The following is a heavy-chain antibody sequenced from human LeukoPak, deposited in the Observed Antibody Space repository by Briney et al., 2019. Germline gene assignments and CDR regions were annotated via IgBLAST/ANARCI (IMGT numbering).Heavy chain of an antibody. Sequence: GGSLRLSCAASGYTFSSYWMHWVRQGPGKGLVWVSRINEDGSSTSYAESARDRFTISRDNAKNTLYLQMNSLRAEDAAVYYCTRDTFGARDSWGQGTLVTVSS. CDR1: GYTFSSYW. CDR3: TRDTFGARDS. CDR2: INEDGSST. J-gene: IGHJ4*02. V-gene: IGHV3-74*01. D-gene: IGHD3-10*01.